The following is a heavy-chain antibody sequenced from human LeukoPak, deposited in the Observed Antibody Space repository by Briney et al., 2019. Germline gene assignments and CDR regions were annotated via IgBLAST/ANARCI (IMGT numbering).Heavy chain of an antibody. CDR1: GYTFTSYS. CDR2: ISAYNGNT. D-gene: IGHD3-9*01. Sequence: ASVTVSCKASGYTFTSYSFTWVRQAPGQGLEWMGWISAYNGNTNYAQKLQGRVTMTTDTSTSTAYMELSSLRSDDTAVYYCARTTGALVIIHWGQGTLVTAPS. V-gene: IGHV1-18*01. J-gene: IGHJ4*02. CDR3: ARTTGALVIIH.